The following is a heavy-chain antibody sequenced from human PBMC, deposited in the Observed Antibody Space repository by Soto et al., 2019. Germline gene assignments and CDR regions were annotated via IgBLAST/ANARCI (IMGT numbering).Heavy chain of an antibody. CDR1: GGSISSSSYY. Sequence: QLQLQESGPGLVQPSETLSLTCTVSGGSISSSSYYWGWIRQPPGKGLEWIGSIYYSGSTYYNPSLKSRVTISVDTSKNQFSLVLSPVTAADTAVYYCARLELDDYMWGSYRYYFDYWGQGTLVTVS. CDR3: ARLELDDYMWGSYRYYFDY. V-gene: IGHV4-39*01. J-gene: IGHJ4*02. CDR2: IYYSGST. D-gene: IGHD3-16*02.